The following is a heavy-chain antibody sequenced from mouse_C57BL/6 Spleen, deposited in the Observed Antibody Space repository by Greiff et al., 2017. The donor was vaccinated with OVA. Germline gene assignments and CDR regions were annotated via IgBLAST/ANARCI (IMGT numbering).Heavy chain of an antibody. CDR3: ASQTAQATGFAY. Sequence: VKLMESGAELARPGASVKLSCKASGYTFTSYGISWVKQRTGQGLEWIGEIYPRSGNTYYNEKFKGKATLTADKSSSTAYMELRSLTSEDSAVYFCASQTAQATGFAYWGQGTLVTVSA. D-gene: IGHD3-2*02. CDR2: IYPRSGNT. J-gene: IGHJ3*01. V-gene: IGHV1-81*01. CDR1: GYTFTSYG.